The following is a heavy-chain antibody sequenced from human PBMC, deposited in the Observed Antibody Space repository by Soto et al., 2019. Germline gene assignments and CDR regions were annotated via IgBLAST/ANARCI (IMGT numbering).Heavy chain of an antibody. J-gene: IGHJ3*02. CDR3: ARGSGADAFDI. V-gene: IGHV1-69*06. CDR2: IIPVIDTA. D-gene: IGHD7-27*01. Sequence: ASVKVSCKVSGGTFNIRWVRQAPGQGLEWMGGIIPVIDTANYARKFQGRVVISADRATNIVYMEMMSLTLEDTAVYYCARGSGADAFDIWGQGTMATVSS. CDR1: GGTFN.